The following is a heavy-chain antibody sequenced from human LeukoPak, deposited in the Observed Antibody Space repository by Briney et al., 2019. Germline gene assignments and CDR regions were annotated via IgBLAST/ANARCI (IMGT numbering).Heavy chain of an antibody. CDR3: ARVGSGSYYKARPFDY. CDR2: ISAYNGNT. J-gene: IGHJ4*02. V-gene: IGHV1-18*01. CDR1: GYTFTSYG. D-gene: IGHD3-10*01. Sequence: GASVKVSCTASGYTFTSYGISWVRQAPGQGLEWMGWISAYNGNTNYAQKLQGRVTMTTDTSTSTAYMELRSLRSDDTAVYYCARVGSGSYYKARPFDYWGQGTLVTVSS.